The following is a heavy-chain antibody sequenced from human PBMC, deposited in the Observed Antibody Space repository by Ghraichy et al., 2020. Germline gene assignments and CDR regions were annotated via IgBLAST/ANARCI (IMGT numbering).Heavy chain of an antibody. Sequence: GESLNISCAASGFTFSTYWMTWVRQAPGKGLEWVANIKQDGSEKYYVDSVKGRFTISRDNAKNSLYLQVNSLRAEDTAVYFCARLFNYGSGPRDDAFDIWGQGTMVTVSS. J-gene: IGHJ3*02. D-gene: IGHD3-10*01. CDR3: ARLFNYGSGPRDDAFDI. V-gene: IGHV3-7*01. CDR2: IKQDGSEK. CDR1: GFTFSTYW.